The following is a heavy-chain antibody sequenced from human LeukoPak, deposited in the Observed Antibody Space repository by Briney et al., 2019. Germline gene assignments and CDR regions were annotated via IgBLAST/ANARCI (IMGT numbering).Heavy chain of an antibody. V-gene: IGHV1-24*01. Sequence: ASVKVSCKVSGYTLTELSMHWVRQAPGKGLEWMGGFDPEDGETIYAQKFQGRVTMTEDTSTDTAYMELSSLRSEDTAVYYCATGLYDSSGYYYDYWGQGTLVTVSS. D-gene: IGHD3-22*01. CDR3: ATGLYDSSGYYYDY. CDR1: GYTLTELS. CDR2: FDPEDGET. J-gene: IGHJ4*02.